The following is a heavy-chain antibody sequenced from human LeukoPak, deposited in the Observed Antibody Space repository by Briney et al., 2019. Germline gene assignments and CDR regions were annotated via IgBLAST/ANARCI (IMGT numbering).Heavy chain of an antibody. Sequence: SVKVSCKASGGTFSSYAISWVRQAPGQGLEWMGGIIPIFGTANYAQKFQGRVTLTSDTSANTAYMDLSSLKSEDTAVYYCARDRGDGYNYEGLDFWGQGTLVTVSS. CDR3: ARDRGDGYNYEGLDF. CDR2: IIPIFGTA. J-gene: IGHJ4*02. V-gene: IGHV1-69*05. D-gene: IGHD5-24*01. CDR1: GGTFSSYA.